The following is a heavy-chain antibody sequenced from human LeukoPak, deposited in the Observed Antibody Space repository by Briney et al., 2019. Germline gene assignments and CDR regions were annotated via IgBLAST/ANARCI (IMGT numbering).Heavy chain of an antibody. D-gene: IGHD6-19*01. CDR2: FDPEDGET. V-gene: IGHV1-24*01. J-gene: IGHJ4*02. CDR3: ATVPLRIAVAGTEVDY. Sequence: ASVKVSCKVSGYTFTELSMHWVRQAPGKGLEWMGGFDPEDGETIYAQKFQGRVTMTEDTSTDTAYMELSSLRSEDTAVYYCATVPLRIAVAGTEVDYWGQGTLVTVSS. CDR1: GYTFTELS.